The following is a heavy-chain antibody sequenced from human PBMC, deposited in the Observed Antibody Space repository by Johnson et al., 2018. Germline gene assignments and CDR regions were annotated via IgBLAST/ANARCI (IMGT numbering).Heavy chain of an antibody. V-gene: IGHV4-61*02. CDR3: ARVQYLGNSYHAFDI. J-gene: IGHJ3*02. D-gene: IGHD4-23*01. CDR2: IYTSGNI. Sequence: QVQLQESGPGLVKPSQTLSLTCTVSGDSISSGSYYWSWIRQPAGKGLEWIGRIYTSGNINYNPSLNSRVTISVDTPKNQFSLTLSSVTAADTAVYYCARVQYLGNSYHAFDIWGQGTMVTVSS. CDR1: GDSISSGSYY.